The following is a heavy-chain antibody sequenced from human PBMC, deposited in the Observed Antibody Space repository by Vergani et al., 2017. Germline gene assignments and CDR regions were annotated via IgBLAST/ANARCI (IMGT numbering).Heavy chain of an antibody. CDR3: ARIRRRGRSGYDSFDY. CDR1: GFSLSTSGMC. Sequence: QVTLRESGPALVKPTQTLTLTCTFSGFSLSTSGMCVSWIRQPPGKALEWLALIDWDDNKYFNTSLKTRLIISKDTSKNQVVLTLTNMDPVDTATYYCARIRRRGRSGYDSFDYWGQGSLVTVSS. CDR2: IDWDDNK. D-gene: IGHD5-12*01. J-gene: IGHJ4*02. V-gene: IGHV2-70*01.